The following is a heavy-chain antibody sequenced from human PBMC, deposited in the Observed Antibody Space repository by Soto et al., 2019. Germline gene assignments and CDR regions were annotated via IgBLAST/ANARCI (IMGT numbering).Heavy chain of an antibody. Sequence: SETLSLTCTVSGGSISSGGYYWSWIRQHPGKGLEWIGYIYYSGSTYYNPSLKSRVTISVDTSKNQFSLKLSSVTAADTAVYYCARDVGYDFWSGMYYYYGMDVWGQGTTVTVSS. D-gene: IGHD3-3*01. CDR3: ARDVGYDFWSGMYYYYGMDV. CDR1: GGSISSGGYY. J-gene: IGHJ6*02. CDR2: IYYSGST. V-gene: IGHV4-31*03.